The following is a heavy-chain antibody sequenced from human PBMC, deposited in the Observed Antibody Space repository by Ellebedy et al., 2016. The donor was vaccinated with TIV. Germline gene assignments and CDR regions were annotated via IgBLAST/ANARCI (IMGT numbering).Heavy chain of an antibody. CDR2: IYSSGDT. CDR1: GGSISSYY. Sequence: MPSETLSLTCTVSGGSISSYYWSWIRQPAGKGLEWIGRIYSSGDTNYNPSLKSRFTISVDTSTNQFSLKLSSLTAADTAVYYCARGKGSGWDWYFDLWGRGTLVTVSS. J-gene: IGHJ2*01. CDR3: ARGKGSGWDWYFDL. D-gene: IGHD6-19*01. V-gene: IGHV4-4*07.